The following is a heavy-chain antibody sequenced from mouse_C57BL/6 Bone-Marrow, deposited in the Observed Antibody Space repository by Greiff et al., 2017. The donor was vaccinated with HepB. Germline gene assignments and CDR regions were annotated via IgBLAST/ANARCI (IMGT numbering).Heavy chain of an antibody. D-gene: IGHD1-1*01. Sequence: QVHLQQSGAELVRPGASVTLSCKASGYTFTDYEMHWVKQTPVHGLEWIGAIDPETGGTAYNQKFKGKAILTADKSSSTAYMELRSLTSEDSAVYYCTRRAITAVVATNYWGQGTTLTVSS. V-gene: IGHV1-15*01. J-gene: IGHJ2*01. CDR3: TRRAITAVVATNY. CDR2: IDPETGGT. CDR1: GYTFTDYE.